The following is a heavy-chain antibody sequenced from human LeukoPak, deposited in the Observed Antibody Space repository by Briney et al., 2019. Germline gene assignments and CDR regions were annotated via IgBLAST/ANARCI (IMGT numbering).Heavy chain of an antibody. J-gene: IGHJ5*02. V-gene: IGHV1-2*02. CDR2: INPNSGGT. D-gene: IGHD6-25*01. Sequence: ASVKVSCKASGYTFTGYYMHWVRQAPGQGLEWMGWINPNSGGTNYAQKFQGRVTMTRNTSISTAYMELSRLRSDDTAVYYCARGAPYSSALSLDGRFDPWGQATLVTVSS. CDR3: ARGAPYSSALSLDGRFDP. CDR1: GYTFTGYY.